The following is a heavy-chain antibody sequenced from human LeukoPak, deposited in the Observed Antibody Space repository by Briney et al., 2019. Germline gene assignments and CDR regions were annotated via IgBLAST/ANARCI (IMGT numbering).Heavy chain of an antibody. CDR3: TTYSGSYLGAYDAFDI. CDR2: IKSKTDGATT. D-gene: IGHD1-26*01. CDR1: GFTFGNAW. J-gene: IGHJ3*02. Sequence: PGGSLRLSCAASGFTFGNAWMTWVRQAPGKGLEWVGRIKSKTDGATTDYAAPVKGRFTISRDDSENTLYLQMNSLKTEDAAVYYCTTYSGSYLGAYDAFDIWGQGTMVTVSS. V-gene: IGHV3-15*01.